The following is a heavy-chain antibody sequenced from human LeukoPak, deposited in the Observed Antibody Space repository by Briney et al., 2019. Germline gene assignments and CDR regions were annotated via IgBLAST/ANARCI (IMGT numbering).Heavy chain of an antibody. Sequence: GGSLRLPCAASGFTFSSYWMSWVRQAPGKGLEWVANIKQDGSEKYYVDSVKGRFTISRDNAKNSLYLQMNSLRAEDTAVYYCARDHREWELLAYYFDYWGQGTLVTVSS. D-gene: IGHD1-26*01. CDR3: ARDHREWELLAYYFDY. V-gene: IGHV3-7*01. CDR2: IKQDGSEK. J-gene: IGHJ4*02. CDR1: GFTFSSYW.